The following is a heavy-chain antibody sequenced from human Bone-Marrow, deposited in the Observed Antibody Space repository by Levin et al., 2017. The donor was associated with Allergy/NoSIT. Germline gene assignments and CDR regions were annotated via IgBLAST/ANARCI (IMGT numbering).Heavy chain of an antibody. V-gene: IGHV4-59*08. CDR3: AAIKVNTGHDPPAGVYRVYHYVDV. Sequence: SQTLSLTCTVSGASINDYFWGWIRQPPGKGLEWVGSGFFRDKINYSPSLKGRAIISLDTSKNQISLRVSSVTAADTALDLCAAIKVNTGHDPPAGVYRVYHYVDVWGKGSAVTVSS. D-gene: IGHD3-10*01. CDR1: GASINDYF. J-gene: IGHJ6*04. CDR2: GFFRDKI.